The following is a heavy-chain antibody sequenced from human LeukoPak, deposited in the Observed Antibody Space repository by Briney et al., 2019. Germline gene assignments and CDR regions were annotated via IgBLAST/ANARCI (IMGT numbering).Heavy chain of an antibody. CDR2: IWYDGSNK. CDR3: AKTPPLPVYFDY. V-gene: IGHV3-33*06. J-gene: IGHJ4*02. Sequence: GGSLRLSCAASGFTFSSYGMHWVRQAPGKGLEWVAVIWYDGSNKYYADSVKGRFTISRDNSKNTLYLQMNSLRAEDTAVYYCAKTPPLPVYFDYWGQGTLVTVSS. CDR1: GFTFSSYG.